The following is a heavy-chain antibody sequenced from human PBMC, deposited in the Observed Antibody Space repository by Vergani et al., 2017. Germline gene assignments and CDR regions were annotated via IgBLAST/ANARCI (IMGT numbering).Heavy chain of an antibody. CDR2: ISARYPST. CDR3: ARGLLGYCSSTSCYEAFDI. CDR1: GFTFSACP. V-gene: IGHV3-23*01. D-gene: IGHD2-2*01. J-gene: IGHJ3*02. Sequence: EVQLLQSGGGVIQPGGSVRLSCAASGFTFSACPMTWVRQAPGKGLEWVSAISARYPSTYYADSVKGRFTISRDNAKNSLYLQMNSLRAEDTAVYYCARGLLGYCSSTSCYEAFDIWGQGTMVTVSS.